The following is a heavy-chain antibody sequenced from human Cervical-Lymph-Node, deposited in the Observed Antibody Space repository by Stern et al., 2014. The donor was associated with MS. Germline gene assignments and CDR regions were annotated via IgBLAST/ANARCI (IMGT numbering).Heavy chain of an antibody. V-gene: IGHV3-33*01. CDR1: GFTFSSYG. CDR3: ARAQEYYDIWTGDRPYYYYGMDV. D-gene: IGHD3-9*01. Sequence: VQLVESGGGVVQPGRSLRLSCAASGFTFSSYGMHWVRQAPGKGLEWVAAIWYDGSNKYYADSVKVRFTISSGNSQNTLYLPMNSLRAEDTAVYYCARAQEYYDIWTGDRPYYYYGMDVWGQGTTVTVSS. CDR2: IWYDGSNK. J-gene: IGHJ6*02.